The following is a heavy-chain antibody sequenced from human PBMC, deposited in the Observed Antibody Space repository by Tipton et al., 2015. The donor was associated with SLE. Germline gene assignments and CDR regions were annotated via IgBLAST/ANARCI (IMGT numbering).Heavy chain of an antibody. V-gene: IGHV4-34*09. D-gene: IGHD3-22*01. CDR1: AESFGGYY. Sequence: TLSLTCAVYAESFGGYYWSWIRQSPGKGLEWIGEINHSGSTNYNPSLKSRVTISVDTSKNQFSLKLSSVTAADTAVYYCARGPSYYYDRWGQGTLVTVSS. J-gene: IGHJ4*02. CDR2: INHSGST. CDR3: ARGPSYYYDR.